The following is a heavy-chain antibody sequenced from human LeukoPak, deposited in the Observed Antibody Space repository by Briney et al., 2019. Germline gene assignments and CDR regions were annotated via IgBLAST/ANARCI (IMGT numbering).Heavy chain of an antibody. CDR1: GGALSGYY. D-gene: IGHD2-15*01. Sequence: SETLSLTCAVYGGALSGYYWSWIRQPPGKGLGWVGGINHSGSTNYNPSLKSRVTISVDTSKNQFSLKLSSVTAADTAVYYCARGPNTSTLYCSGGSCYSVWFDPWGQGTLVTVSS. J-gene: IGHJ5*02. V-gene: IGHV4-34*01. CDR3: ARGPNTSTLYCSGGSCYSVWFDP. CDR2: INHSGST.